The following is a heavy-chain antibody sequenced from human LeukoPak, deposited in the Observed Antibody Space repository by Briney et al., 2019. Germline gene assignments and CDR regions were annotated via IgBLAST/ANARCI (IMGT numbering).Heavy chain of an antibody. J-gene: IGHJ4*02. D-gene: IGHD7-27*01. Sequence: ASVKVSCKASGYTFTSYDFNWLRQATGQGPEWMGWMNPNSGATGYAQKFQGRVTMTRSASINTAYMELTNLRSEDTAVYYCASNPPRTGDFNSWGQGALVTVSS. V-gene: IGHV1-8*01. CDR1: GYTFTSYD. CDR3: ASNPPRTGDFNS. CDR2: MNPNSGAT.